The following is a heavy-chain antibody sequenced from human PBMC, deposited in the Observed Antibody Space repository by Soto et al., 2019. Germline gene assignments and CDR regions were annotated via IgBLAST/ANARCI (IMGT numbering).Heavy chain of an antibody. D-gene: IGHD5-12*01. CDR2: MNPNSGNT. CDR1: GYTFTSYD. CDR3: ARGGAYSGYDYGGSFDY. V-gene: IGHV1-8*01. Sequence: ASVKVSCKASGYTFTSYDINWVRQATGQGLEWMGWMNPNSGNTGYAQKFQGRVTKTRNTSISTAYMELSSLRSEDTDVYYCARGGAYSGYDYGGSFDYWGQGTLVTVSS. J-gene: IGHJ4*02.